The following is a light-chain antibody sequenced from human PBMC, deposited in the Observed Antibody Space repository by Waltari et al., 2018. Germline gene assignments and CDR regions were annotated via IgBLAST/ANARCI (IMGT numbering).Light chain of an antibody. CDR3: QQYCTTPLT. CDR1: QSVLFSLNNKNY. V-gene: IGKV4-1*01. J-gene: IGKJ4*01. CDR2: WAS. Sequence: DIVMTQSPDSLAVSLGERATINCQSSQSVLFSLNNKNYLAWYPQKPGQPPKLLIYWASTRESGVPDRFSGSESGTDFNLTISSLQAEDVAVYYCQQYCTTPLTFGGGTKVEIK.